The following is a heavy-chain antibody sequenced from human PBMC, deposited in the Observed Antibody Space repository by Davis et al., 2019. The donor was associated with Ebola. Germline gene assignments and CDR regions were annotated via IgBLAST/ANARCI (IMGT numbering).Heavy chain of an antibody. Sequence: SLKISCAASGFTFDDYAMHWVRPAPGKGLEWVSGISWNSAGIGYADSVKGRFTISRDNANNSLYLQMNSLRAEDTALYYCARRAGELLVNWGQGTLVTVSS. V-gene: IGHV3-9*01. J-gene: IGHJ4*02. CDR3: ARRAGELLVN. D-gene: IGHD1-26*01. CDR1: GFTFDDYA. CDR2: ISWNSAGI.